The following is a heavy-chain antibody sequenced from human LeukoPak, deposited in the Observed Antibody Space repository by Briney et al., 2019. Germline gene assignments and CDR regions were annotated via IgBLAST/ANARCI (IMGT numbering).Heavy chain of an antibody. Sequence: PSETLSLTCTVSGGSISSYYRSWIRQPPGKGLEWIGYIYHSGSTNYNPSLKSRVTISVDTSKNQFSLKLSSVTAADTAVNYCARDRGGTYYDFDYWGQGTLVTVSS. CDR1: GGSISSYY. CDR3: ARDRGGTYYDFDY. D-gene: IGHD1-26*01. J-gene: IGHJ4*02. CDR2: IYHSGST. V-gene: IGHV4-59*01.